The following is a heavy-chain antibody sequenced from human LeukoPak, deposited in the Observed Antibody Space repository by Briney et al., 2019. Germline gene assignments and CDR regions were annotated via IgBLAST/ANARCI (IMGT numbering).Heavy chain of an antibody. D-gene: IGHD3-22*01. J-gene: IGHJ4*02. Sequence: GASVKVSCKASGYTFTSYDINWVRQATGQGLEWMGWMNPNSGNTGYAQKFQGRVTMTRDTSINTAYMELSGLRSEDTAVYYCARLSETAAYYYTSGYYYLGYWGQGTLVTV. CDR2: MNPNSGNT. CDR1: GYTFTSYD. CDR3: ARLSETAAYYYTSGYYYLGY. V-gene: IGHV1-8*01.